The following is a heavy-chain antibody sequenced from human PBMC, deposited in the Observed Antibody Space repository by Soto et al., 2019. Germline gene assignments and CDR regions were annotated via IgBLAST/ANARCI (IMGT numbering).Heavy chain of an antibody. CDR2: IIPIFGTA. V-gene: IGHV1-69*13. CDR1: GGTFSSYA. D-gene: IGHD3-9*01. CDR3: AAFLGYDILTGYGLNYGMDV. J-gene: IGHJ6*02. Sequence: SVKVSCKASGGTFSSYAISWVRQAPGQGLEWMGGIIPIFGTANYAQKFQGRVTITADESTSTAYMELRSLRSEDTAVYYCAAFLGYDILTGYGLNYGMDVWGQGTTVTVSS.